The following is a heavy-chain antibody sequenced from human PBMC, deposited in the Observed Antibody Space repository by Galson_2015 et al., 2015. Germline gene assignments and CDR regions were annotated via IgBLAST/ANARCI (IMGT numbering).Heavy chain of an antibody. J-gene: IGHJ3*02. CDR3: ARWAAALDAFDI. CDR2: LYSGGST. Sequence: SLRLSCAASGFSVSSSYMNWVRQAPGKGLEWVSVLYSGGSTYYADSVKGRFTISRDNSKNTLYLQMNSLRAEDTAVYYCARWAAALDAFDIWGQGTMVTVSS. CDR1: GFSVSSSY. D-gene: IGHD6-25*01. V-gene: IGHV3-53*01.